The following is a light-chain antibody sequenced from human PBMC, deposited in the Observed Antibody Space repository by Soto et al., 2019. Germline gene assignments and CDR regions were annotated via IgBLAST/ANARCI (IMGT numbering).Light chain of an antibody. CDR2: DVS. CDR3: CSYAGSYNYV. Sequence: QSALTQPRSVSGSPGQSVTISCTGTSSDVGAYNYVSWYQQHPGKAPKVMIYDVSKRPSGVPDRFSGSKSGTTASLTISGLQADDEADSYCCSYAGSYNYVFGSGTKLTVL. J-gene: IGLJ1*01. V-gene: IGLV2-11*01. CDR1: SSDVGAYNY.